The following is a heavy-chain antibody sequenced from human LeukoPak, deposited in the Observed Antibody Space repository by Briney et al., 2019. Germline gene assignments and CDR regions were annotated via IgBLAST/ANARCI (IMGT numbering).Heavy chain of an antibody. CDR1: GGTFSSYA. CDR2: IIPIFGTA. Sequence: SVKVSCKASGGTFSSYAISWVRQAPGQGLEWMGGIIPIFGTANYAQKFQGRVTITADVSTSTAYMELSSLRSEDTAVYYCARGYSSSWYEIGAFDIWGQGTMVTVSS. V-gene: IGHV1-69*13. J-gene: IGHJ3*02. D-gene: IGHD6-13*01. CDR3: ARGYSSSWYEIGAFDI.